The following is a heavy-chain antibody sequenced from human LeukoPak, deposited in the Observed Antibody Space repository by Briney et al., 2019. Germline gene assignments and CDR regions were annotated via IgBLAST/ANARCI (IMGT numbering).Heavy chain of an antibody. J-gene: IGHJ5*02. V-gene: IGHV3-21*01. CDR1: GFTFSSYS. Sequence: GGSLRLSCAASGFTFSSYSMNWVRQAPGKGLEWVSSISSRSSYIYYADSVKGRFTISRDNAKNSLYLQMNSLRAEDTAVYYCARDTVTTGFDPWGQGTLVTVSS. CDR3: ARDTVTTGFDP. CDR2: ISSRSSYI. D-gene: IGHD4-11*01.